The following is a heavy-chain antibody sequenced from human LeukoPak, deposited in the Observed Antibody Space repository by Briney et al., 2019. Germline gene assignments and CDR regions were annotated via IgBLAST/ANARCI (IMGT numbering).Heavy chain of an antibody. CDR3: AREGWQRLPDH. J-gene: IGHJ4*02. D-gene: IGHD5-12*01. V-gene: IGHV4-4*07. CDR2: IYTSGST. Sequence: PSETLSLTCTVSCGSISSYYWSWIRQPAGKGLEWIGRIYTSGSTNYNPSLKSRVTISIDTSKNQFSLRLNSVTAADTAVYYCAREGWQRLPDHWGQGTLVTVSS. CDR1: CGSISSYY.